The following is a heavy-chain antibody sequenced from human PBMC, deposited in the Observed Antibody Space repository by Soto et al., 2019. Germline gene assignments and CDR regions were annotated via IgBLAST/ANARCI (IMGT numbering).Heavy chain of an antibody. D-gene: IGHD1-1*01. Sequence: QLQLQESGPGLVKPSETLSLTCTVSGGSISSTRYYWGWIRQPPGKGLEWIRTTYYTGSTYYNPSLKSRVTISVDMSKNQFSLKVRSVTAADTAVYYCVSGPGTTADYWGQGTLVTVSS. CDR3: VSGPGTTADY. CDR2: TYYTGST. CDR1: GGSISSTRYY. V-gene: IGHV4-39*01. J-gene: IGHJ4*02.